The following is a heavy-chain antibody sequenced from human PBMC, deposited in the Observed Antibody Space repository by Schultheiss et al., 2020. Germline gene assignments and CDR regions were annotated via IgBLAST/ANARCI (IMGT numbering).Heavy chain of an antibody. Sequence: SETLSLTCTVSGGSISSSYEYWGWLRRPPGKGLEWIGSIYHSGSTFYNPSLKSRVTISVDTSRNQFSLKLTSVTAADTAVYYCARDLFHIAVAGTDAFDIWGQGTTVTVSS. D-gene: IGHD6-19*01. CDR1: GGSISSSYEY. CDR2: IYHSGST. CDR3: ARDLFHIAVAGTDAFDI. V-gene: IGHV4-39*07. J-gene: IGHJ3*02.